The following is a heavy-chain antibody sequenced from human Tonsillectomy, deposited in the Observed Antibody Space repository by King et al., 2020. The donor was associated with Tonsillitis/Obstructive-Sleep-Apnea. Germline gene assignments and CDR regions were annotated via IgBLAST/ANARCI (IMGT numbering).Heavy chain of an antibody. CDR3: ARGGYCSSTSCPEGYYYYYMDV. CDR2: ISYDGSNK. V-gene: IGHV3-30*04. D-gene: IGHD2-2*01. CDR1: GFTFSSYA. J-gene: IGHJ6*03. Sequence: HVQLVESGGGVVQPGRSLRLSCAASGFTFSSYAMHWVRQAPGKGLEWVAVISYDGSNKYYADSVKGRFTISRDNSKNTLYLQMNSLRAEDTAVYYFARGGYCSSTSCPEGYYYYYMDVWGKGTTVTVSS.